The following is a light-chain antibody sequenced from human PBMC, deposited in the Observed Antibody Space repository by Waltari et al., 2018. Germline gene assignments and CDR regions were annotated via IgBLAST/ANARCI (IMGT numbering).Light chain of an antibody. CDR3: SSYTSSSTLPYV. Sequence: QSALTQPASVSGSPGQSITISCTGTSSDVGAYNFVSWYQQHPGKAPTVMIYEVSNRSSGVSNRFSGSKSGNTASLTISGLQAEDEADYYCSSYTSSSTLPYVFGTGTKVSVL. V-gene: IGLV2-14*01. CDR1: SSDVGAYNF. J-gene: IGLJ1*01. CDR2: EVS.